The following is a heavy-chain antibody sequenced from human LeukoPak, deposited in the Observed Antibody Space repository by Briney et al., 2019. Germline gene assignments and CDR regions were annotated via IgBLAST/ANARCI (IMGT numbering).Heavy chain of an antibody. J-gene: IGHJ6*03. CDR3: ARGSGGWGVYYYYYMDV. CDR2: INYSGST. D-gene: IGHD6-19*01. Sequence: SETLSLTCFVSGGSVSSSRNYWGWIRQSPGKGLEWIGSINYSGSTSYNPSLKSRVTISVDTSKNQFSLKLSSVTAADTAVYYCARGSGGWGVYYYYYMDVWGKGTTVTVSS. V-gene: IGHV4-39*07. CDR1: GGSVSSSRNY.